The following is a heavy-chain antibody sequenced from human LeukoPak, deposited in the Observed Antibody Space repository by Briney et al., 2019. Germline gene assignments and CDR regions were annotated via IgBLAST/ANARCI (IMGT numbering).Heavy chain of an antibody. CDR1: GGSISSGPYY. D-gene: IGHD5-24*01. J-gene: IGHJ4*02. CDR3: ARAPYDGYKLDY. V-gene: IGHV4-61*02. Sequence: SETLSLTCTVSGGSISSGPYYWNWIRQPAGKGLEWIGRFYSSGSTNYNPSLKSRVTISLDTSKNQFSLRLSSVTAADTAVYYCARAPYDGYKLDYWGQGTLVTVSS. CDR2: FYSSGST.